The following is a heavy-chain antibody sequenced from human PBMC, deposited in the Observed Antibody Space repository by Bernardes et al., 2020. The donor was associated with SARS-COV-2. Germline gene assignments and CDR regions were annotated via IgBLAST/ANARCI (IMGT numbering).Heavy chain of an antibody. D-gene: IGHD5-18*01. CDR2: IIETGGST. CDR1: GFIFNNYG. J-gene: IGHJ4*02. CDR3: AKEQPLLQLWFRFGS. Sequence: GGSLRLSCAASGFIFNNYGMSWVRQAPGKGLEWVSSIIETGGSTYYADSVKGRFTVSRDNSKNTLYLQMNSLRAEDTAVYYCAKEQPLLQLWFRFGSWGQGTLVTVSS. V-gene: IGHV3-23*01.